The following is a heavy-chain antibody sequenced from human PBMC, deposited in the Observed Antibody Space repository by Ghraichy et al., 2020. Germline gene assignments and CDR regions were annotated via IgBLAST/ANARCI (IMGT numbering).Heavy chain of an antibody. CDR2: ISSSGSTI. D-gene: IGHD2-21*01. CDR3: AREAYCGGDCDAFDI. Sequence: GGSLRLSCAASGFTFSSYEMNWVRQAPGKGLEWVSYISSSGSTIYYADSVRGRFTISRDNAKNSLYLQMNSLRAEDTAVYYCAREAYCGGDCDAFDIWGQGTMVTVSS. J-gene: IGHJ3*02. V-gene: IGHV3-48*03. CDR1: GFTFSSYE.